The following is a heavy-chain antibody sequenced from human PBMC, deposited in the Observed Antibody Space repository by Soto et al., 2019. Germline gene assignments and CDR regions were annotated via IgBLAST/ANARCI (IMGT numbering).Heavy chain of an antibody. CDR1: GFTFSSYA. J-gene: IGHJ6*02. CDR2: ISGSGGST. CDR3: AKTSSGWYAWYYYYGMDV. D-gene: IGHD6-19*01. Sequence: PGGSLRLSCAASGFTFSSYAMSWVRQAPGKGLEWVSAISGSGGSTYYADSVKGRFTISRDNSKNTLYLQMNSLRAEDTAVYYCAKTSSGWYAWYYYYGMDVWGQGTTVTVSS. V-gene: IGHV3-23*01.